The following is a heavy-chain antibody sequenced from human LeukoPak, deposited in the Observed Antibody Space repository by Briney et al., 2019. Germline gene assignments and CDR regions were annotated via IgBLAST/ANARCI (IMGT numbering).Heavy chain of an antibody. Sequence: PSETLSLTCTVSGDSISSSTYYWGWIRQPPGKGLEWIGSIYYSGSTNYNPSLKSRVTISVDTSKNQFSLKLSSVTAADTAVYYCARAPNGDYVGRIFDYWGQGTLVTVSS. D-gene: IGHD4-17*01. CDR2: IYYSGST. V-gene: IGHV4-39*07. CDR3: ARAPNGDYVGRIFDY. CDR1: GDSISSSTYY. J-gene: IGHJ4*02.